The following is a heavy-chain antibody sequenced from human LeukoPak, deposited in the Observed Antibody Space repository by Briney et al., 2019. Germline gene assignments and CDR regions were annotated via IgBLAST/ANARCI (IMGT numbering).Heavy chain of an antibody. CDR3: AKSVVVITFRFDD. CDR1: GFTFSSYG. Sequence: GSLRLSCAASGFTFSSYGMHWVRQAPGKGLEWVSAINGGGGNTYYADSVKGRLTISRDNSKNMVYLQMNTLRADDTAVYYCAKSVVVITFRFDDWGQGALVTVSS. CDR2: INGGGGNT. J-gene: IGHJ4*02. V-gene: IGHV3-23*01. D-gene: IGHD2-15*01.